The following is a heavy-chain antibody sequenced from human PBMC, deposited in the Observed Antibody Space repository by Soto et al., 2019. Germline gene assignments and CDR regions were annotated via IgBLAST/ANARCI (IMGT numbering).Heavy chain of an antibody. D-gene: IGHD3-16*01. J-gene: IGHJ4*02. CDR2: INSDGNNT. Sequence: GGSLRLSCAASGFTFSGYWMHWVRQAPGKGLVWVSRINSDGNNTNYADSVKGRFTISRDNAKNTLYLQMNSLRAEDTAVYYCARETYYVYSYWGQGTLVTVSS. V-gene: IGHV3-74*01. CDR1: GFTFSGYW. CDR3: ARETYYVYSY.